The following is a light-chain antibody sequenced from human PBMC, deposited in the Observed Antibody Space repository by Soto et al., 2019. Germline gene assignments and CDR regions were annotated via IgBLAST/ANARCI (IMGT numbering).Light chain of an antibody. V-gene: IGKV3-20*01. CDR3: QQYDTSPVT. Sequence: EIVLTQSPGTLSLSPGERATLSCRASQSVSSSYLAWYQQKPGQAPRLLIYGASIRATGIPDRFSGSGSGTDYTLTISRLEPEDFAVYYYQQYDTSPVTFGQGTKVEIK. CDR1: QSVSSSY. J-gene: IGKJ1*01. CDR2: GAS.